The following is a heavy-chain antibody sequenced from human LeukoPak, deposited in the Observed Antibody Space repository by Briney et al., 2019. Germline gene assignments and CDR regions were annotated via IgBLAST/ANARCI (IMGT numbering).Heavy chain of an antibody. CDR3: ARAQYFDWVSSLDY. CDR1: GYTFTGYY. Sequence: ASVKVSCKASGYTFTGYYIHWVRRAPGQGLEWMGIIDPSGGSTNYAQKFQGRVTVTRDTSTSTVNMELRSLTSEDTAVYYCARAQYFDWVSSLDYWGQGTLVTVSS. D-gene: IGHD3-9*01. J-gene: IGHJ4*02. CDR2: IDPSGGST. V-gene: IGHV1-46*01.